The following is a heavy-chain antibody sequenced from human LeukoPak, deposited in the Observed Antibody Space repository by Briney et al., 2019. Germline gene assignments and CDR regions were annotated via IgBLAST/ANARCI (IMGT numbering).Heavy chain of an antibody. CDR2: IYPGNSDT. CDR1: GYCFTNYW. Sequence: GESLKISGNGAGYCFTNYWSGCVRQLPGKGLEWMGIIYPGNSDTRYSPSFQGQVTISADKYISTAYLQWSSLKASDTAMYYCARTAPSRGYGEGYGRAGFDYWGQGTLVTVSS. CDR3: ARTAPSRGYGEGYGRAGFDY. D-gene: IGHD5-18*01. J-gene: IGHJ4*02. V-gene: IGHV5-51*01.